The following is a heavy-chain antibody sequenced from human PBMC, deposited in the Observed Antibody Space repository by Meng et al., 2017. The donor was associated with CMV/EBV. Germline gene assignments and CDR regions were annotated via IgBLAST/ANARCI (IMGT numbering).Heavy chain of an antibody. CDR2: ISSRGGII. D-gene: IGHD7-27*01. V-gene: IGHV3-11*04. CDR3: VFPKGGRGDDAFDI. CDR1: GFIFSDYY. J-gene: IGHJ3*02. Sequence: GESLKISCAASGFIFSDYYMNWIRQAPGKGLEWVSYISSRGGIIHYADSVKGRFTLSRDNAKNSLYLQMNSLRAEDTAMYYCVFPKGGRGDDAFDIWGQGTMVTVSS.